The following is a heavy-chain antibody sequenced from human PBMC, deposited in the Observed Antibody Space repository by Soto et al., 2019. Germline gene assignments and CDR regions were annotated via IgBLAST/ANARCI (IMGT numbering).Heavy chain of an antibody. CDR2: IYYSGST. CDR1: GGSISSYY. V-gene: IGHV4-59*01. CDR3: ARSNTVTPIFDY. Sequence: PSETLSLTCTVSGGSISSYYWSWIRQPPGKGLEWIGYIYYSGSTNYNPSLKSRVTISVDTSKNQFSLKLSSVTAADTAVYYCARSNTVTPIFDYWGQGTLVTVSS. J-gene: IGHJ4*02. D-gene: IGHD4-4*01.